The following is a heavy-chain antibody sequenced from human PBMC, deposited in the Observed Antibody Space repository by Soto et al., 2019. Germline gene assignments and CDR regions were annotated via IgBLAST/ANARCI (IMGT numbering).Heavy chain of an antibody. V-gene: IGHV4-31*03. J-gene: IGHJ4*03. CDR3: ARGVLH. Sequence: QVQLQESGPGLVQPSQTLSLTCTVSGGSISSGGYYWSWIRQHPGTGLEWIGHISYSGSTYYNTSCKNRVTISVDTSMNQFSLIVYPVTAADTALYYCARGVLHWGQGTPVTVSS. CDR2: ISYSGST. CDR1: GGSISSGGYY.